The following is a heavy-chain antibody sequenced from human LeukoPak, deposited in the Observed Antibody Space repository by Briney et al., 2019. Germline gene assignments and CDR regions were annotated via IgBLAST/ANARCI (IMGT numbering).Heavy chain of an antibody. J-gene: IGHJ4*02. Sequence: PGGSLRLSCAASGFTFSSYAMSWVRQAPGKGLEWVSGISGSGGSTYYADSVKGRFTISRDNSKNTLYLQMNSLRAEDTAVYYCAKDRTVLYYFDYWGQGTLVTVSS. CDR2: ISGSGGST. CDR3: AKDRTVLYYFDY. V-gene: IGHV3-23*01. D-gene: IGHD4-17*01. CDR1: GFTFSSYA.